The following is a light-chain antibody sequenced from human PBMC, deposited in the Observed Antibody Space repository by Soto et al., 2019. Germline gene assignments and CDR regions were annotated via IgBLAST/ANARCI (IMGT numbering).Light chain of an antibody. J-gene: IGLJ3*02. CDR2: EVS. CDR3: SSYTTSGTWV. V-gene: IGLV2-14*01. CDR1: SSDVGAYNY. Sequence: QSVLTQPASVSGSPGQSITISCTGTSSDVGAYNYASWYQQHPGKAPKLMIYEVSNRPSGVSNRFSGSKSGNTASLTISGLQAEDESDYYCSSYTTSGTWVFGGGTKLTVL.